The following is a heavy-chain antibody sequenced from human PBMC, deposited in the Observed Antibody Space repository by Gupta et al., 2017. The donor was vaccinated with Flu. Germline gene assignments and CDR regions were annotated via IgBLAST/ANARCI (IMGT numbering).Heavy chain of an antibody. J-gene: IGHJ3*02. V-gene: IGHV3-21*06. CDR3: ARIWAVERPYDI. D-gene: IGHD1-1*01. CDR2: ISSSSSFI. Sequence: VRKAPGKGLEWVSFISSSSSFIYYTDSVKGRFTISRDNARNSLYLQMNSLRAEDTAVYYCARIWAVERPYDIWGQGTMVTVSS.